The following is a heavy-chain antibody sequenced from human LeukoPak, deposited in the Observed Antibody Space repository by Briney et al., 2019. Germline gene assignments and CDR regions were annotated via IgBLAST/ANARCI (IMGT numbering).Heavy chain of an antibody. Sequence: KPSETLSLTCNVSSGSMSTSSYYWGWLRQPQGQGLDWIGNIYYSASTYYNPSLKSRVTMSVDTPKNQSSLQVSSVTAAAPAVYYCARHIAASRYCSTTTCYSADHWSQGTLVTASS. D-gene: IGHD2-2*01. CDR3: ARHIAASRYCSTTTCYSADH. V-gene: IGHV4-39*01. CDR2: IYYSAST. CDR1: SGSMSTSSYY. J-gene: IGHJ4*02.